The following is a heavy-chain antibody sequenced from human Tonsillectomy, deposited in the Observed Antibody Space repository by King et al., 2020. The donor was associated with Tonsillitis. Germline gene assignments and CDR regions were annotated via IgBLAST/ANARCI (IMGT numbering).Heavy chain of an antibody. CDR3: ARDRSGFYYGSGSPAHWFDP. CDR2: IYYSGST. Sequence: VQLQESGPGLVKPSETLSLTCTVSGGSISSYYLSWIRQPPGKGLEGIGCIYYSGSTNYNPSLNSRVTISVDTSKTQFSLKLISVTAADTAVYFCARDRSGFYYGSGSPAHWFDPWGQGTLVTVSS. D-gene: IGHD3-10*01. CDR1: GGSISSYY. V-gene: IGHV4-59*01. J-gene: IGHJ5*02.